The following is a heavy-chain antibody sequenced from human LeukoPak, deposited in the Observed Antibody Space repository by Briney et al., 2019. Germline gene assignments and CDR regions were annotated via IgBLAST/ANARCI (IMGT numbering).Heavy chain of an antibody. CDR1: GFTFSNYA. CDR2: ISSSGSTI. Sequence: PGGSLRLSCAASGFTFSNYAMSWVRQAPGKGLEWVSYISSSGSTIYYADSVKGRFTISRDNAKNSLYLQMNSLRAEDTAVYYCARDHRLFTMVRGVFRNLNWFDPWGQGTLVTVSS. J-gene: IGHJ5*02. V-gene: IGHV3-11*01. CDR3: ARDHRLFTMVRGVFRNLNWFDP. D-gene: IGHD3-10*01.